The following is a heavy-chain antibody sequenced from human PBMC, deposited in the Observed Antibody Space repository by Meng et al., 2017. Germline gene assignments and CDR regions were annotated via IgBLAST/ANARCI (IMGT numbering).Heavy chain of an antibody. CDR1: GFTFSSYG. D-gene: IGHD3-9*01. Sequence: GESLKISCAASGFTFSSYGMHWVRQAPGKGLEWVAVIWYDGSNKYYADSVKGRFTISRDNSKNTLYLQMNSLRAEDTAVYYCARSDYDILTGYYSGVGYWGQGTLGTGAS. V-gene: IGHV3-33*01. CDR2: IWYDGSNK. CDR3: ARSDYDILTGYYSGVGY. J-gene: IGHJ4*02.